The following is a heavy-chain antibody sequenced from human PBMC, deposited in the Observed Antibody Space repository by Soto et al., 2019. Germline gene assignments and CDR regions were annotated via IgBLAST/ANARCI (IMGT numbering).Heavy chain of an antibody. V-gene: IGHV1-3*01. D-gene: IGHD2-15*01. J-gene: IGHJ2*01. CDR1: GYTFTSYA. CDR3: ARLGPTVVTGERNWYFDL. Sequence: QVQRVQSGAEVKKPGASVKVSCKASGYTFTSYAMHWVRQAPGQRLEWMGWINAGNGNTKYSQKLQGRVTITRDTSASTAYMELSSLRSEDTAVYYCARLGPTVVTGERNWYFDLWGRGTLVTVSS. CDR2: INAGNGNT.